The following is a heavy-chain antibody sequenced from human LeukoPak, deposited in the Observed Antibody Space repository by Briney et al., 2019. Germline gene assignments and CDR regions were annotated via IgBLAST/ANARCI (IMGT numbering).Heavy chain of an antibody. V-gene: IGHV4-59*12. D-gene: IGHD6-6*01. CDR3: ARGVARSSKFHFSYNFDY. CDR1: GGSISSYY. J-gene: IGHJ4*02. Sequence: SETLSLTCTVSGGSISSYYWSWIRQPPGKGLEWIGYIYYSGSTNYNPSLKSRVTISVDTSKNQFSLNLSSVTAADTAVYYCARGVARSSKFHFSYNFDYWGQGTLVTVSS. CDR2: IYYSGST.